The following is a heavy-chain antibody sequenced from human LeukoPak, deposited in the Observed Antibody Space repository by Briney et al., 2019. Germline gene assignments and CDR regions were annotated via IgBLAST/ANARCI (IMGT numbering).Heavy chain of an antibody. CDR1: GYTFSIYY. CDR2: INPSGGSS. CDR3: ARGPYSSSYWFDP. J-gene: IGHJ5*02. V-gene: IGHV1-46*01. D-gene: IGHD6-6*01. Sequence: GASVTVSFKASGYTFSIYYIYWVRQGHGQGLEWKGIINPSGGSSSYEQKFQGRVTMTRDMSTGTVYMELSRLRTEDTAVYYCARGPYSSSYWFDPWGQGTLVTVSS.